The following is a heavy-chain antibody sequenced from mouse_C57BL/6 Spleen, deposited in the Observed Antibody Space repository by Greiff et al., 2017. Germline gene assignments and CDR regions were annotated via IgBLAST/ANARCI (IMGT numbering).Heavy chain of an antibody. J-gene: IGHJ4*01. CDR2: INPSNGGT. CDR1: GYTFTSYW. Sequence: VQLQQPGTELVKPGASVKLSCKASGYTFTSYWMHWVKQRPGQGLEWIGNINPSNGGTNYNEKFKSKATLTVDKSSSTAYMQRSSLTSEDAAVYYCARPYSNYGSAMDYWGQGTSGTVSS. CDR3: ARPYSNYGSAMDY. D-gene: IGHD2-5*01. V-gene: IGHV1-53*01.